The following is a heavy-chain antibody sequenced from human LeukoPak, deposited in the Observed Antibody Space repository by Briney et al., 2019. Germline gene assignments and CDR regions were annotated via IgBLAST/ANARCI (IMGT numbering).Heavy chain of an antibody. CDR1: GFTVSSNY. J-gene: IGHJ4*02. V-gene: IGHV3-53*01. Sequence: PGGSLRLSCAASGFTVSSNYMSWVRQAPGKGLEWVSVIYSGGTTYYEDSVKDRFTISRDNSKNTLYLQMNSLRAEDTAVYYCARDSYYGSGSYYRYTFDYWGQGTLVTVSS. D-gene: IGHD3-10*01. CDR2: IYSGGTT. CDR3: ARDSYYGSGSYYRYTFDY.